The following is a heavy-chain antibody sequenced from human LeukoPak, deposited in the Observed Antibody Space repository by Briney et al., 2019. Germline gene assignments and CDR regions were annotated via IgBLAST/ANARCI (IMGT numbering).Heavy chain of an antibody. CDR3: AKEGYCSGGSCYSLDY. V-gene: IGHV3-30*18. J-gene: IGHJ4*02. CDR1: GFTFSSYG. D-gene: IGHD2-15*01. Sequence: GGSLRLSCAASGFTFSSYGMHWVRQAPGKGLEWVAVISYDGSNKYYADSVKGRFTISRDNSKNTLYLQMNSLRAEDTAVCYCAKEGYCSGGSCYSLDYWGQGTLVTVSS. CDR2: ISYDGSNK.